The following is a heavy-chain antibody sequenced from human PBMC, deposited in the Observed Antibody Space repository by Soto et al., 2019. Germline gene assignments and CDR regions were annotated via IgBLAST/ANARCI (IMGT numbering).Heavy chain of an antibody. J-gene: IGHJ6*02. CDR2: IIPFSGTV. CDR3: ARGSYDSYAGFFGMDV. CDR1: GGSFMSQA. V-gene: IGHV1-69*13. D-gene: IGHD3-10*01. Sequence: GASVKVSCKTSGGSFMSQAISWVRQAPGQWPEWMGGIIPFSGTVTYTQRFQGRLTLTADEPTKTAYMELSSLRSEDTAVYYCARGSYDSYAGFFGMDVWGQGTKVTVSS.